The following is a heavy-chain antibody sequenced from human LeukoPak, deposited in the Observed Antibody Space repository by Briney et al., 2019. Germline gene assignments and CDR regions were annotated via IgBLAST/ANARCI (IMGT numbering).Heavy chain of an antibody. J-gene: IGHJ3*01. CDR2: IGASGADT. Sequence: GESLRLSCTASGFTFSTYAMTWVRQAPGKGLDWVSGIGASGADTYYADSAKGRFTVSRDNSKNTLYLQMSSLRADDTAVYFCAKHPRDSSGYYLGAFDGWGQGTTVTVSS. V-gene: IGHV3-23*01. CDR3: AKHPRDSSGYYLGAFDG. CDR1: GFTFSTYA. D-gene: IGHD3-22*01.